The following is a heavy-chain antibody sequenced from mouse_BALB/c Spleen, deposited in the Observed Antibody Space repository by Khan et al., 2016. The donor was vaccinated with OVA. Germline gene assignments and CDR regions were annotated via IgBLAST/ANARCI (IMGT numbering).Heavy chain of an antibody. CDR1: GFDFSRYW. Sequence: EVKLLESGGGLVQPGGSLKLSCAASGFDFSRYWMSWVRQAPGNGLEWIGQINPDSSTINYTPSLKDKFIISRDDAKNTLFLQMSKVRSEDTALYYCARPMYYGLYFDYWGQGTTLTVSS. J-gene: IGHJ2*01. D-gene: IGHD1-1*01. CDR2: INPDSSTI. CDR3: ARPMYYGLYFDY. V-gene: IGHV4-1*02.